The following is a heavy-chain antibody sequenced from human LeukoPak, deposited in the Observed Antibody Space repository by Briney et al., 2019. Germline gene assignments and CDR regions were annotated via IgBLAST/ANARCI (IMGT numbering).Heavy chain of an antibody. D-gene: IGHD1-26*01. CDR1: GFTFSSYS. J-gene: IGHJ4*02. CDR2: ISSSSSYI. Sequence: GGSLRLSCAASGFTFSSYSMNWVRQAPGKGLEWVSSISSSSSYIYYADSVKGRFTISRDNAKNSLYLQMNSLRAEDTAVYYCARVESSGSYCPDYWGQGTLVTVSS. CDR3: ARVESSGSYCPDY. V-gene: IGHV3-21*01.